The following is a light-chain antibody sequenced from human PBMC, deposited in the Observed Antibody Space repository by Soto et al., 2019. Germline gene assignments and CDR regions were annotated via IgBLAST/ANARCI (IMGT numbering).Light chain of an antibody. J-gene: IGLJ1*01. CDR1: NNDVGRYSY. V-gene: IGLV2-14*01. Sequence: QSVLTQPASVSGTPGQSITITCTGSNNDVGRYSYVSWYQQYPGKTPKLIIYEVRLRPSGISDRFSGSKSGITASLTISGLQPEDEADYYCASYTTDTTGLFGTGTKVTVL. CDR3: ASYTTDTTGL. CDR2: EVR.